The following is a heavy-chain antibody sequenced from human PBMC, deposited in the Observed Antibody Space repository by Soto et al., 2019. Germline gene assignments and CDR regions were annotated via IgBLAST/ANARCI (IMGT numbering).Heavy chain of an antibody. CDR3: AKGAVAGTPTSYYYYGMDV. CDR2: IIPVFGKV. D-gene: IGHD6-19*01. Sequence: QVQLLQSGAEVKKPGSSVRVSCEASGGTFRTYAISWVRQAPGQGLEWMGEIIPVFGKVNYAQKFKGRVPTTADESTTTVYMDLRSLTSEDTAVYYCAKGAVAGTPTSYYYYGMDVWGQGTTVTVS. V-gene: IGHV1-69*12. CDR1: GGTFRTYA. J-gene: IGHJ6*02.